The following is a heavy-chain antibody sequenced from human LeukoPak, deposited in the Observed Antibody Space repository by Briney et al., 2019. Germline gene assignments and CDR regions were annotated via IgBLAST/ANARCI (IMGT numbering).Heavy chain of an antibody. CDR2: INHSGST. CDR3: ARAGVVVVAATRYCDY. CDR1: GGSFSSYY. J-gene: IGHJ4*02. Sequence: PSETLSLTCAVYGGSFSSYYWSWIRQPPGKGLEWIGEINHSGSTNYNPSLKSRVTISVDTSKNQFSLKLSSVTAADTAVYYCARAGVVVVAATRYCDYWGQGTLVTVSS. V-gene: IGHV4-34*01. D-gene: IGHD2-15*01.